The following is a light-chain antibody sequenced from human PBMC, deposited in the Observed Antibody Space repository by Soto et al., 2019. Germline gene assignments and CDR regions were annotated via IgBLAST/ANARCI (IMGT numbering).Light chain of an antibody. Sequence: QSALTQPPSASGSPGQSVTISCTGTSSDVGGYNYVSWYQQYPGKAPKLMIFEVTQRPSGVPDRFSASKSGNTASLTVSGLQPGDEGDYYSSSFAGSHFPVVFGGGTKLTVL. CDR2: EVT. CDR3: SSFAGSHFPVV. J-gene: IGLJ2*01. V-gene: IGLV2-8*01. CDR1: SSDVGGYNY.